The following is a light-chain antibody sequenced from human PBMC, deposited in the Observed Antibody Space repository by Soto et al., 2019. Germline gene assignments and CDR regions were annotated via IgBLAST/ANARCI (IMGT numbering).Light chain of an antibody. CDR2: DAS. Sequence: AIQMTQYPSSLSASVGDRVTITCRASQAIRNDLGWYQQKPGKAPKLLIYDASSIQTGVPSRFSGSGSGRDFTLTISSLQPEDFATYYCLQDYNYPRTFGEGTKVEIK. V-gene: IGKV1-6*01. CDR3: LQDYNYPRT. J-gene: IGKJ1*01. CDR1: QAIRND.